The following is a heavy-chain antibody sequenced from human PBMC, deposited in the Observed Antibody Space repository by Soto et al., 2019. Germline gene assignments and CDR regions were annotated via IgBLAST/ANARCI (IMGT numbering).Heavy chain of an antibody. CDR3: ARRYGDYFDY. J-gene: IGHJ4*02. V-gene: IGHV4-59*08. CDR1: SGSIINYY. D-gene: IGHD4-17*01. CDR2: IYYSGST. Sequence: SETLSLTCTVSSGSIINYYWSWIRQPPGKGLEWIGYIYYSGSTNYNPSLKSRVTISVDTSKNQFSLKLSSVTAADTAVYYCARRYGDYFDYWGQGTLVTVSS.